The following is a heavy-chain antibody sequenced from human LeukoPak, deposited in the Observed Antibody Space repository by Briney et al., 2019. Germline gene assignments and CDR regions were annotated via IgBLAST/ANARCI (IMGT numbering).Heavy chain of an antibody. D-gene: IGHD3-10*01. V-gene: IGHV1-18*01. CDR1: GYTVTSYG. CDR3: ARVAIMVRGTTRRVYYYGMDV. J-gene: IGHJ6*02. Sequence: ASVKVSCKSSGYTVTSYGIIWVRQAPGQGLEWMGWISAYNGNTNYAQKLQGRVTMTTDTSTSTAYMELRSLRSDDTAVYYCARVAIMVRGTTRRVYYYGMDVWGQGTTVTVSS. CDR2: ISAYNGNT.